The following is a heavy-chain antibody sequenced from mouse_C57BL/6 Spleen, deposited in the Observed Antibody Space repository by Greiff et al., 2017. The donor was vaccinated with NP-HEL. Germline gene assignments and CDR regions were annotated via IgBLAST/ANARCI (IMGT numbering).Heavy chain of an antibody. CDR2: ISSGSSTI. CDR1: GFTFSDYG. D-gene: IGHD2-4*01. J-gene: IGHJ4*01. V-gene: IGHV5-17*01. CDR3: AREGDYDVKAMDY. Sequence: VQLQESGGGLVKPGGSLKLSCAASGFTFSDYGMHWVRQAPEKGLEWVAYISSGSSTIYYADTVKGRFTISRDNAKNTLFLQMTSLRSEDTAMYYCAREGDYDVKAMDYWGQGTSVTVSS.